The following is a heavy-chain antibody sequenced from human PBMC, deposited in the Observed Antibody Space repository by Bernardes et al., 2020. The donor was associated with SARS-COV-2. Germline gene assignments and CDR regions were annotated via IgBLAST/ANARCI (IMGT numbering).Heavy chain of an antibody. Sequence: GGSLRLSCVASGFTFGGSAMHWVRQASGKGLEWIGRIRSRPNTYATAYAASVKGRFTISRDDSKNTAYLQMNNLKSEDTAVYYCAKPIEVAGTRYNGLDVWGQGTTVTVSS. CDR2: IRSRPNTYAT. CDR3: AKPIEVAGTRYNGLDV. CDR1: GFTFGGSA. J-gene: IGHJ6*02. D-gene: IGHD6-19*01. V-gene: IGHV3-73*01.